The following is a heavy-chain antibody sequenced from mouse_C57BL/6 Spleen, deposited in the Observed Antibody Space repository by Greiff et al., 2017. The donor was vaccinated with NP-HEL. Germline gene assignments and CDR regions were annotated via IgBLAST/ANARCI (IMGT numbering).Heavy chain of an antibody. J-gene: IGHJ4*01. CDR1: GYTFTSYD. D-gene: IGHD2-5*01. Sequence: QVQLKQSGPELVKPGASVKLSCKASGYTFTSYDINWVKQRPGQGLEWIGWIYPRDGSTKYNEKFKGKATLTVDTASSTAYMELHSLTSEDSAVYFYARSRAYYSNYENAMDYWGQGTSVTVSS. V-gene: IGHV1-85*01. CDR2: IYPRDGST. CDR3: ARSRAYYSNYENAMDY.